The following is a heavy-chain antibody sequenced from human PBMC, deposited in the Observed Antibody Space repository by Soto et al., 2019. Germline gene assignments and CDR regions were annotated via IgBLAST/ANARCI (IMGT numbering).Heavy chain of an antibody. CDR3: ARDCSSTSCYAYP. J-gene: IGHJ5*02. V-gene: IGHV1-69*04. CDR1: GSTFSSYT. Sequence: ASVKVSCKASGSTFSSYTISWVRQAPGQGLEWMGRIIPILGIANYAQKFQGRVTITADKSTSTAYMELSSLRSEDTAVYYCARDCSSTSCYAYPWGQGTLVTVSS. D-gene: IGHD2-2*01. CDR2: IIPILGIA.